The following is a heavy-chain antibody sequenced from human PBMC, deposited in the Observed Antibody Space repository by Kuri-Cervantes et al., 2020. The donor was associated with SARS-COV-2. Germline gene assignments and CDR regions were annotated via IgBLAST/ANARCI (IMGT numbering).Heavy chain of an antibody. CDR1: GFTFSSYS. CDR2: IKQDGSEK. CDR3: ARLIPVAGSIDY. D-gene: IGHD6-19*01. Sequence: GGSLRLSCAASGFTFSSYSMNWVRQAPGKGLEWVANIKQDGSEKYYVDSVKGRFTISRDNAKNSLYLQMNSLRDEDTAVYYCARLIPVAGSIDYWGQGILVTVSS. V-gene: IGHV3-7*01. J-gene: IGHJ4*02.